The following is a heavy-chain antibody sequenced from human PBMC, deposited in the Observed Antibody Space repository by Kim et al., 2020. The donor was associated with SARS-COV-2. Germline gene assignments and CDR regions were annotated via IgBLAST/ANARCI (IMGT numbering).Heavy chain of an antibody. V-gene: IGHV3-23*01. CDR3: AKGPSGSGNKDFWYFDF. J-gene: IGHJ2*01. CDR2: ISGSGGRT. Sequence: GGSLRLSCVVSGFIFSSHAMSWVRQAPGKGLEWVSGISGSGGRTYYADSVKGRFTISRDNSKNTLFLQMNSLRAEDTAVYYCAKGPSGSGNKDFWYFDFWGRGTLVTVSS. D-gene: IGHD6-19*01. CDR1: GFIFSSHA.